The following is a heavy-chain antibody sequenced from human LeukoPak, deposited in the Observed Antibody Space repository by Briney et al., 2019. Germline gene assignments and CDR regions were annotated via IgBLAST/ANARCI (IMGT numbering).Heavy chain of an antibody. V-gene: IGHV1-69*05. CDR3: ARVGYCSGGSCYGLYDY. Sequence: SVKVPCKASGGTFSSYAISWVRQAPGQGLEWMGGIIPIFGTANYAQKFQGRVTITTDESTSTAYMELSSLRSEDTAVYYCARVGYCSGGSCYGLYDYWGQGTLVTVSS. CDR2: IIPIFGTA. CDR1: GGTFSSYA. D-gene: IGHD2-15*01. J-gene: IGHJ4*02.